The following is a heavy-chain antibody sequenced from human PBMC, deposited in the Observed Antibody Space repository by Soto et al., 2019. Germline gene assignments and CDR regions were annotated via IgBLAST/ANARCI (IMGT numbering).Heavy chain of an antibody. J-gene: IGHJ3*02. CDR2: IYYSGST. CDR1: GDTISNGGYH. CDR3: ARLRIMITFGGVDAFDI. V-gene: IGHV4-31*03. D-gene: IGHD3-16*01. Sequence: PSQTLSLTCTASGDTISNGGYHWSCIRQHPGKGLAWIGYIYYSGSTYYNPSLKSRVTISVDTSKNQFSLKLSSVTAADTAVYYCARLRIMITFGGVDAFDIWGQGTMVT.